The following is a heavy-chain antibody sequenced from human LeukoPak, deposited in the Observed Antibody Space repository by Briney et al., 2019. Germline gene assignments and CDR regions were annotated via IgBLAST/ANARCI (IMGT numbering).Heavy chain of an antibody. J-gene: IGHJ2*01. V-gene: IGHV3-74*01. CDR3: ARVPSWTSYYYDSSGYYPDWYFDP. Sequence: GGSLRLPCAASGFTFSSYWMHWVRQAPGKGLVWVSRINSDGSSTSYADSVKGRFTISRDNAKNTLYLQMNSLRAEDTAVYYCARVPSWTSYYYDSSGYYPDWYFDPWGRGTLVTVSS. CDR2: INSDGSST. CDR1: GFTFSSYW. D-gene: IGHD3-22*01.